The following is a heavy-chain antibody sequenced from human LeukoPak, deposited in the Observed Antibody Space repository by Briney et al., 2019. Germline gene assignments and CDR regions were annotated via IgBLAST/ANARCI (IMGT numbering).Heavy chain of an antibody. CDR3: AAEYYYDSSGYYSRYYGMDV. CDR1: RFTFTSSA. Sequence: SVKVSCKASRFTFTSSAMQWVRQARGQRLEWIGWIVVGSGNTNYAQKFQERVTITRDMSTSTAYMELSSLRSEDTAVYYCAAEYYYDSSGYYSRYYGMDVWGQGTTVTVSS. V-gene: IGHV1-58*02. J-gene: IGHJ6*02. D-gene: IGHD3-22*01. CDR2: IVVGSGNT.